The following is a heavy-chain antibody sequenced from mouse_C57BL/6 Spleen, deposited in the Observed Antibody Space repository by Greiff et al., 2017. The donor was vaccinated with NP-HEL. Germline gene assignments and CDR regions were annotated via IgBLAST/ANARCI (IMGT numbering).Heavy chain of an antibody. CDR2: IDPETGGT. V-gene: IGHV1-15*01. CDR3: TRDYYGSSYEAY. J-gene: IGHJ3*01. Sequence: VQLQQSGAELVRPGASVTLSCKASGYTFTDYEMHWVKQTPVHGLEWIGAIDPETGGTAYNQKFKGKAILTADKSSSTAYMELRSLTSEDSADYYCTRDYYGSSYEAYWGQGTLVTVSA. D-gene: IGHD1-1*01. CDR1: GYTFTDYE.